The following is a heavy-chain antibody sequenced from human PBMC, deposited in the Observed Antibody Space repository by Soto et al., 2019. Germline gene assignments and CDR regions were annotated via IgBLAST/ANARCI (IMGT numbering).Heavy chain of an antibody. CDR1: GGSISSGDYY. V-gene: IGHV4-30-4*01. CDR2: IYYSGST. D-gene: IGHD3-16*01. Sequence: QVQLQESGPGLVKPSQTLSLTCTVSGGSISSGDYYWSWIRQPPGKGLEWIGYIYYSGSTYYNPSLKSRVTISVDTSQNQFSLKLTSVTAADTAVYYWARVMHVSHRLDVWGQGTTVTVSS. CDR3: ARVMHVSHRLDV. J-gene: IGHJ6*02.